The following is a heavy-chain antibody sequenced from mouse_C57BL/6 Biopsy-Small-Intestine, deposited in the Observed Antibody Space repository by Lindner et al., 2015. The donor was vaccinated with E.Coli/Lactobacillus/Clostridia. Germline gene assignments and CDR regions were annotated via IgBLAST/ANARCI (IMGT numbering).Heavy chain of an antibody. Sequence: SVKVSCKASGYTFNTYGINWVRQAPGQGLEWMGWISAYNGNINYAQKFQGRVTMTTDTSTSTAYMELRSLRSDDTALYYYAGDPRYTFGSDYFDYWGQGTLVTVSS. J-gene: IGHJ2*01. CDR1: GYTFNTYG. D-gene: IGHD3-1*01. CDR2: ISAYNGNI. CDR3: AGDPRYTFGSDYFDY. V-gene: IGHV1-74*01.